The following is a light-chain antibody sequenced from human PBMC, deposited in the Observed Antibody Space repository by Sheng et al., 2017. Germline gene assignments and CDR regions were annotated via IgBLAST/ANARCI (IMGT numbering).Light chain of an antibody. J-gene: IGLJ3*02. CDR3: QVWDTTTDRWV. V-gene: IGLV3-21*03. CDR2: DDS. CDR1: NIGAKS. Sequence: SVAPGKTAAITCGGNNIGAKSAHWYQQKSGQAPVLVVHDDSDRPSGIPERFSGSNSGNTATLIISRVEAGDEADYYCQVWDTTTDRWVFGGGTKLTVL.